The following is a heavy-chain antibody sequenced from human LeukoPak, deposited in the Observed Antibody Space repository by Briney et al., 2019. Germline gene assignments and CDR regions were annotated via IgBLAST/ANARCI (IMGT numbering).Heavy chain of an antibody. Sequence: EWISSISSSSSYIYYADSVKGRFTISRDNAKNSLYLQMNSLRAEDTAVYYCARASHPPDAFDIWGQGTMVTVSS. J-gene: IGHJ3*02. V-gene: IGHV3-21*01. CDR2: ISSSSSYI. CDR3: ARASHPPDAFDI.